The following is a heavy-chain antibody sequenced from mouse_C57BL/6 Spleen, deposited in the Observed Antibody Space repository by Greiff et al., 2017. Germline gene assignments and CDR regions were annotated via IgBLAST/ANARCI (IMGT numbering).Heavy chain of an antibody. J-gene: IGHJ3*01. Sequence: QVTLQESGPGLLQPSQTLSLTCSFSGFSLSTSNMGIGWIRQPSGKGLEWLAHIWWNDDKYYNPSLKSRLTISKDTSNNKGFLKIPSVDTADTATYYCAQIGDWDGAWFAHWGQGTPVTVSA. CDR1: GFSLSTSNMG. D-gene: IGHD4-1*01. CDR2: IWWNDDK. V-gene: IGHV8-5*01. CDR3: AQIGDWDGAWFAH.